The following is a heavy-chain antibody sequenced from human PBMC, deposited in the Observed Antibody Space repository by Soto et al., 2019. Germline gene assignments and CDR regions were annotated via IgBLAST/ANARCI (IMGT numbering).Heavy chain of an antibody. CDR3: ARASSYDPFYYYYYGMDV. J-gene: IGHJ6*02. CDR1: GDSVSSNSAA. CDR2: TYYRSKWYN. V-gene: IGHV6-1*01. Sequence: PSQTLSLTCAISGDSVSSNSAAWNWIRQSPSRGLEWLGRTYYRSKWYNDYAISVKSRITINPDTSKNQFSLQLNSVTPEDTAVYYCARASSYDPFYYYYYGMDVWGQGTTVTVSS. D-gene: IGHD5-18*01.